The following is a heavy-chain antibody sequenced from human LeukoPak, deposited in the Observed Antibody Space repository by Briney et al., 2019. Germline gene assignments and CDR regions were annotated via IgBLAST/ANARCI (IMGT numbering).Heavy chain of an antibody. CDR2: ISYDGSNK. CDR3: AKEAKRWLQFTSNPDFDY. D-gene: IGHD5-12*01. V-gene: IGHV3-30*18. CDR1: GFTFTTYW. Sequence: GGSLRLSCAASGFTFTTYWMAWVRQAPGKGLEWVAVISYDGSNKYYADSVKGRFTISRDNSKNTLYLQMNSLRAEDTAVYYCAKEAKRWLQFTSNPDFDYWGQGTLVTVSS. J-gene: IGHJ4*02.